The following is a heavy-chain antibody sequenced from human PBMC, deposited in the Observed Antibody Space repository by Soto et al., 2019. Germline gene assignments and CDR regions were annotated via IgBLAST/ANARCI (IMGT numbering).Heavy chain of an antibody. D-gene: IGHD1-7*01. J-gene: IGHJ5*02. CDR1: GFTFSSYA. CDR2: ISGSGGST. CDR3: AKDPTPYNWNYNWFDP. Sequence: ESGGGLVQPGGSLRLSCAASGFTFSSYAMSWVRQAPGKGLEWVSAISGSGGSTYYADSVKGRFTISRDNSKNTLYLQMNSLRAEDTAVYYCAKDPTPYNWNYNWFDPWGQGTLVTVSS. V-gene: IGHV3-23*01.